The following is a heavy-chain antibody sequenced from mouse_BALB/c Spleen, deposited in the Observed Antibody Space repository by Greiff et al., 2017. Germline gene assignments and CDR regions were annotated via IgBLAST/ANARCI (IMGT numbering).Heavy chain of an antibody. CDR2: ISSGGST. Sequence: EVQLVESGGGLVKPGGSLKLSCAASGFTFSSYAMSWVRQTPEKRLEWVASISSGGSTYYPDSVKGRFTISRDNARNILYLQMSSLRSEDTAMYYCARGRGPDYFDYWGQGTTLTVSS. CDR3: ARGRGPDYFDY. CDR1: GFTFSSYA. V-gene: IGHV5-6-5*01. J-gene: IGHJ2*01.